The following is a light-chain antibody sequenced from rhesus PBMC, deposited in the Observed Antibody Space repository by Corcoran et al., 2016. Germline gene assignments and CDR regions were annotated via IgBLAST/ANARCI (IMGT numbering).Light chain of an antibody. CDR1: QGISSW. CDR3: QQYSSRPRT. CDR2: KAA. Sequence: DIQMTQSPSSLSASVGDTVTITCRASQGISSWLAWYQQKPGKAPKLLMYKAANLQWGVPSRFSGIGSGTDFTLTISNLQSEDFATYYCQQYSSRPRTFGQGTKVEIK. J-gene: IGKJ1*01. V-gene: IGKV1-22*01.